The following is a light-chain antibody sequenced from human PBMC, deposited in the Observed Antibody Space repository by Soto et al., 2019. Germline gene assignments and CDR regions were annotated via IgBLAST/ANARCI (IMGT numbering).Light chain of an antibody. V-gene: IGLV3-1*01. Sequence: SYELTQPPSVSVSPGQTANITCSGDQLGGKYVSWYHQRSGQSPVLVMYQDRKRPSGIPDRFSGSNSGNTATLTISGTQAMDEADYYCQAWHRSTYVVFGGGTKVTVL. J-gene: IGLJ2*01. CDR3: QAWHRSTYVV. CDR1: QLGGKY. CDR2: QDR.